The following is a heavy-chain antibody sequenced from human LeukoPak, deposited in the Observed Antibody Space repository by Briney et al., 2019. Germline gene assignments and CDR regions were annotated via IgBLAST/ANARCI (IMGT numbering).Heavy chain of an antibody. V-gene: IGHV3-30*03. D-gene: IGHD1-26*01. Sequence: HPGGSLRLSCAASGFTVSSYGMHWVRQAPGKGLEWVALISYDGSNKDYADSVRGRFTISRDSSKNTLYLQMNSLRPEDTAVYYCARGPMSGSYLVYWFDYWGQGTLVTVSS. J-gene: IGHJ4*02. CDR3: ARGPMSGSYLVYWFDY. CDR1: GFTVSSYG. CDR2: ISYDGSNK.